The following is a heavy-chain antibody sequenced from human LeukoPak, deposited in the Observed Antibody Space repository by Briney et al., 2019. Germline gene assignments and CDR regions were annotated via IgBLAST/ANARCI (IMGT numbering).Heavy chain of an antibody. D-gene: IGHD3-10*01. Sequence: GRSLILSCAASRFTFDDYAMHWVRQAPGKGLEWVSGITWNSGRIDYADSVKGRFTISRDNAKNSLYLQMNSLRAEDTALYYCARGRPITPYYFDYWGQGTLVTVSS. CDR2: ITWNSGRI. CDR3: ARGRPITPYYFDY. V-gene: IGHV3-9*01. J-gene: IGHJ4*02. CDR1: RFTFDDYA.